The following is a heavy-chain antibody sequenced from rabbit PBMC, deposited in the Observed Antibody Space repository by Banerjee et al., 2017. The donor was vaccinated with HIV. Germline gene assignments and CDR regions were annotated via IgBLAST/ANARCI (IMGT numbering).Heavy chain of an antibody. D-gene: IGHD6-1*01. CDR1: GFSFTYSYY. CDR2: IYSGDDRP. J-gene: IGHJ2*01. CDR3: ARVFYGAFHP. Sequence: QSLEESGGDLVKPGASLTLTCTASGFSFTYSYYMCWVRQAPGKGLEWIACIYSGDDRPYYASWAKGRFTISKTSSTTVTLQMTSLTAADTATYFCARVFYGAFHPWGPGTLVT. V-gene: IGHV1S40*01.